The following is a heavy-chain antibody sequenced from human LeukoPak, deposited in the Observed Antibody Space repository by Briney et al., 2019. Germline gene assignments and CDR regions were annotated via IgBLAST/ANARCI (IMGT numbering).Heavy chain of an antibody. Sequence: SETLSLTCTVSGGSISSYYWSWIRQPAGKGLEWIGRIYTSGSTNYNPSLKSRVTMSVDTSKNQSSLKLSSVTAADTAVYYCARETGTTFSNWFDPWGQGTLVTVSS. CDR2: IYTSGST. D-gene: IGHD1-7*01. CDR1: GGSISSYY. V-gene: IGHV4-4*07. CDR3: ARETGTTFSNWFDP. J-gene: IGHJ5*02.